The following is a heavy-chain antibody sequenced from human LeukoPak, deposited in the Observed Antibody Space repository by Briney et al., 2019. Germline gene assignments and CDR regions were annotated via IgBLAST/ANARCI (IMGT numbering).Heavy chain of an antibody. V-gene: IGHV4-34*01. J-gene: IGHJ3*02. CDR1: GGSFSGYY. D-gene: IGHD3-3*01. CDR3: ARVAYYDFWSGGLYAFDI. CDR2: INHSGST. Sequence: SETLSLTCAVYGGSFSGYYWSWIRQPPGKGLEWIGEINHSGSTNYNPSLKSRVTISVDTSKNQFSLKLSSVTAADTAVYYCARVAYYDFWSGGLYAFDIWGQGTMVTVSS.